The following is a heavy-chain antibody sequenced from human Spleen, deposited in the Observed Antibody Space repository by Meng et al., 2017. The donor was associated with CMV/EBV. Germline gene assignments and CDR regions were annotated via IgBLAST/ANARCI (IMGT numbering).Heavy chain of an antibody. J-gene: IGHJ4*02. CDR2: IRYDGSNK. Sequence: GESLKISCAASGFTFSNYGMHWVRQAPDKGLEWVAFIRYDGSNKYYADSVKGRFTISRDNSKNTLYLQMNSLRAEDTAVYYCAKNTMVRGVIIPLDYWGQGTLVTVSS. CDR1: GFTFSNYG. D-gene: IGHD3-10*01. V-gene: IGHV3-30*02. CDR3: AKNTMVRGVIIPLDY.